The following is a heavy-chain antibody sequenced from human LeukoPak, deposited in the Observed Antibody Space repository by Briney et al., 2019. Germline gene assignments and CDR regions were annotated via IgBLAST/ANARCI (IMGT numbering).Heavy chain of an antibody. Sequence: PSETLSLPCTVSGGPISSGDYYWSWIRQPPGKGLEWIGYIYYSGRTYYSPSLKSRVTISVDTSKNQFSLKLSSLTAADTAVYYCARVGYSYGNDYWGQGTLVTVSS. CDR1: GGPISSGDYY. D-gene: IGHD5-18*01. V-gene: IGHV4-30-4*02. J-gene: IGHJ4*02. CDR3: ARVGYSYGNDY. CDR2: IYYSGRT.